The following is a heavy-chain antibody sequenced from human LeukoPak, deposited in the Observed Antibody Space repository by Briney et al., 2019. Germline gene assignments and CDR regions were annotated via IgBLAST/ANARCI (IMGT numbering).Heavy chain of an antibody. Sequence: PSETLSLTCAVYGGSFSGYYWSWIRQPPGKGLEWLGEINHSGSTNYNPSLKSRVTISVDTSKNQFSLKLSSVTAADTAVYYCARIPPRGYSYGYGLDYWGQGTLVTVSS. CDR2: INHSGST. CDR3: ARIPPRGYSYGYGLDY. J-gene: IGHJ4*02. CDR1: GGSFSGYY. D-gene: IGHD5-18*01. V-gene: IGHV4-34*01.